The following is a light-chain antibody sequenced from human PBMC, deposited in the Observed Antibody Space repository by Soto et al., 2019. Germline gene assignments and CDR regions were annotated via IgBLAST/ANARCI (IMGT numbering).Light chain of an antibody. V-gene: IGKV3-11*01. CDR2: DAS. CDR1: QSVSSY. Sequence: EIVSTQSPATLSLSPGERATLSCRASQSVSSYLAWYQQKPGQAPRLLIYDASNRATGIPARFSGSGSGTDFTLTISSLEPEDFAVYYCQQRSNWPLITFSQGTRMEI. CDR3: QQRSNWPLIT. J-gene: IGKJ5*01.